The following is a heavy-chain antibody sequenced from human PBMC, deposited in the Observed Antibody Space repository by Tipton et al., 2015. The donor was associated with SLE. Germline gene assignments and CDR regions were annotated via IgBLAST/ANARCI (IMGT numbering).Heavy chain of an antibody. CDR2: IYYSGST. V-gene: IGHV4-59*11. J-gene: IGHJ4*02. CDR1: GGSISSHY. CDR3: ARGHSSSWSDYFDY. D-gene: IGHD6-13*01. Sequence: LRLSCTVSGGSISSHYWSWIRQPPGKGLEWIGYIYYSGSTNYNPSLKSRVTISVDTSKNQFSLKLSSVTAADTAVYYCARGHSSSWSDYFDYWGQGTLVTVSS.